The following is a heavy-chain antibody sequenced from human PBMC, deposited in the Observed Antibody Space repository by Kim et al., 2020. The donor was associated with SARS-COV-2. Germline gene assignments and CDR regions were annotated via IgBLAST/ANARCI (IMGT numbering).Heavy chain of an antibody. J-gene: IGHJ4*02. V-gene: IGHV4-39*01. CDR3: ARHSRIVVVPAAILA. Sequence: NPALTSRVTISVDTSKNQFSLKRSSVTAADTAVYYCARHSRIVVVPAAILAWGQGTLVTVSS. D-gene: IGHD2-2*01.